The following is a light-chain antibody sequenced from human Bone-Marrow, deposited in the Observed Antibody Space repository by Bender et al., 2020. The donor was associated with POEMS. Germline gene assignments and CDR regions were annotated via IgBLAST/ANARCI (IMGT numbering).Light chain of an antibody. V-gene: IGLV2-14*01. CDR2: DVT. CDR1: SSDVGVYNY. J-gene: IGLJ1*01. Sequence: QSALAQPASASGSPGQSITISCSGTSSDVGVYNYASWYQQHPGKAPKLLLYDVTHRPSGVSDRFSGSKSGHTAALTISGLQAEDEADYHCTSYAGSNTLAVFGTGTTVTVL. CDR3: TSYAGSNTLAV.